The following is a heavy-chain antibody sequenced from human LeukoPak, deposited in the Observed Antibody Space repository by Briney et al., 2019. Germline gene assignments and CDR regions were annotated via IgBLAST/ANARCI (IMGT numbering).Heavy chain of an antibody. CDR3: ARHRAYYYYYYGMDV. Sequence: SETLSLTCAVYGGSFSGYYWSWIRQPPGKGLEWTGEINHSGSTNYNPSLKSRVTISVDTSKNQFSLKLSSVTAADTAVYYCARHRAYYYYYYGMDVWGQGTTVTVSS. CDR2: INHSGST. CDR1: GGSFSGYY. J-gene: IGHJ6*02. V-gene: IGHV4-34*01.